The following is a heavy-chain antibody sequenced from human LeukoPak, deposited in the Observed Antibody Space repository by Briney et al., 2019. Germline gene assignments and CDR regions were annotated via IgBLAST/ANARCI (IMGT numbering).Heavy chain of an antibody. CDR2: ISSSGSTI. CDR3: AREYYFYHMDA. J-gene: IGHJ6*03. V-gene: IGHV3-48*03. CDR1: GFTFSSYE. Sequence: GGSLRLSCAASGFTFSSYEMNWVRQAPGKGLEWVSYISSSGSTIYYADSVKGRFTISRDNAKNSLYLQMNSLRAEDTAVYYCAREYYFYHMDAWGEGTTVTVSS.